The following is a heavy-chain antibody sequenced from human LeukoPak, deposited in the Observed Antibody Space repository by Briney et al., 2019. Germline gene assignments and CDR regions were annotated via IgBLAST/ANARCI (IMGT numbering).Heavy chain of an antibody. J-gene: IGHJ4*02. CDR2: ISYDGSNK. D-gene: IGHD4/OR15-4a*01. Sequence: GGSLRLSCAASGFTFSSYAMHWVRQAPGKGLEWVAVISYDGSNKYYADSVKGRFTISRDNSKNTLYLQMNSLRAEDTAVYYCASGPNPDPDFDYWGQGTLVTVSS. CDR3: ASGPNPDPDFDY. V-gene: IGHV3-30*04. CDR1: GFTFSSYA.